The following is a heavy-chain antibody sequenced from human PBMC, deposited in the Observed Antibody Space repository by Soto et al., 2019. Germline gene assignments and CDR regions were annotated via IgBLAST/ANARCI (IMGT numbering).Heavy chain of an antibody. J-gene: IGHJ4*02. CDR2: IIPIFGTA. Sequence: QVQLVQSGAEVKKPGSSVKVSCKASGGTFSSYAISWVRQAPGQGLEWMGGIIPIFGTANYAKKFQGRVMSTEDKSKRTTYRERSSLRSEDRAVYYWARVINAGVTSFGAGGAYFDYWGQGTLVTVSS. D-gene: IGHD3-3*01. CDR1: GGTFSSYA. V-gene: IGHV1-69*06. CDR3: ARVINAGVTSFGAGGAYFDY.